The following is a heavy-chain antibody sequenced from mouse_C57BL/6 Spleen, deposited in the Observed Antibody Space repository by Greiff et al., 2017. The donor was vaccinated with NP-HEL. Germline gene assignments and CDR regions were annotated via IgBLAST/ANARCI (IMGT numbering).Heavy chain of an antibody. CDR2: IYPRSGNT. J-gene: IGHJ4*01. Sequence: VQLQQSGAELARPGASVKLSCKASGYTFTSYGISWVKQRTGQGLEWIGEIYPRSGNTYYNEKFKGKATLTADKSSSTAYMELRSLTSEYSAVYFCARFFYGNYRGNYAMDYWGQGTSVTVSS. V-gene: IGHV1-81*01. D-gene: IGHD2-1*01. CDR1: GYTFTSYG. CDR3: ARFFYGNYRGNYAMDY.